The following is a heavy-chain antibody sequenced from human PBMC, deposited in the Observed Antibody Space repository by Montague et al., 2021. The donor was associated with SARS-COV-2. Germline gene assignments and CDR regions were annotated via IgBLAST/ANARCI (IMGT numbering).Heavy chain of an antibody. CDR3: ARDQNYGMDV. CDR2: IHGRGDGT. CDR1: GFTFSTYG. J-gene: IGHJ6*02. V-gene: IGHV3-23*01. Sequence: SPRLSCAASGFTFSTYGMYWVRQPPGKGLEWVSEIHGRGDGTYYADSVKGRFTISRDNSKNTLYLQMNSLRGEDTAVYYCARDQNYGMDVWGQGTTVIVSS.